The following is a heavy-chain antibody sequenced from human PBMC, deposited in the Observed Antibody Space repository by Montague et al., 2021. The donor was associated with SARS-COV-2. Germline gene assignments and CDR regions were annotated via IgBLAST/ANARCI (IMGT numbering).Heavy chain of an antibody. J-gene: IGHJ5*02. D-gene: IGHD2-15*01. V-gene: IGHV4-59*08. CDR1: GGSISSYY. CDR2: IYYSGST. CDR3: ARLEAGDCSGGSCYSSWFDP. Sequence: SETLSLTCTVSGGSISSYYWSWIRQPPGKGLEWIGYIYYSGSTNYNPSLKSRVTISVDTSKNRFSLKLSSVTAADTAVYYCARLEAGDCSGGSCYSSWFDPWGQGTLVTVSS.